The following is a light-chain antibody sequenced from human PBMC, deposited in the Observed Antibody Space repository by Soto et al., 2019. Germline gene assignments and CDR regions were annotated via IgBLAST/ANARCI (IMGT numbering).Light chain of an antibody. J-gene: IGKJ1*01. Sequence: DIHMTQSPSTLSASVGDRGTITCLASQSITTWLAWYQQKPGKAPKLLIYDASSLESGVPSRFSGSGSGTEFTLTISSLQPDDFATYYCQQYDSYSLTFGQGTKV. V-gene: IGKV1-5*01. CDR1: QSITTW. CDR3: QQYDSYSLT. CDR2: DAS.